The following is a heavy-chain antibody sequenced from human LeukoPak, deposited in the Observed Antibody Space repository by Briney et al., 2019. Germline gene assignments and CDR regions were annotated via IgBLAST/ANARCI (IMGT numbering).Heavy chain of an antibody. J-gene: IGHJ1*01. CDR2: IYYSGST. CDR3: ARLGYYDSSGYDKYFQH. CDR1: GASISSYY. D-gene: IGHD3-22*01. Sequence: SETLSLTCTVSGASISSYYWSWIRQPPGKGLEWIGYIYYSGSTNYNPSLKSRVTISVDTSKNQFSLKLSSVTAADTAVYYCARLGYYDSSGYDKYFQHWGQGTLVTVSS. V-gene: IGHV4-59*01.